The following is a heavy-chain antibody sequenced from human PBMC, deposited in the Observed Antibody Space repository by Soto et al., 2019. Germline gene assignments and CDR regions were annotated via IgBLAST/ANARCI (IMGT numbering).Heavy chain of an antibody. D-gene: IGHD3-22*01. V-gene: IGHV4-31*03. CDR2: IYYSGST. CDR3: ARDTPDNAFDI. J-gene: IGHJ3*02. CDR1: GGSIRSGGYY. Sequence: SETLSLTCTVSGGSIRSGGYYWSWIRQHPGKGLEWIGYIYYSGSTYYNPSLKSRVTISVDTSKNQFSLKLSSVTAADTAVYYCARDTPDNAFDIWGQGTMVTVSS.